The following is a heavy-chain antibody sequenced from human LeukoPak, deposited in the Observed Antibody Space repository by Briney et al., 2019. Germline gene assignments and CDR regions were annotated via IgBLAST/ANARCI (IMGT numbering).Heavy chain of an antibody. J-gene: IGHJ5*02. CDR1: GYTFTSYD. CDR3: ATRDCSSTSCYLLGFDP. D-gene: IGHD2-2*01. CDR2: MNPNSGNT. Sequence: GASVKVSRKASGYTFTSYDINWVRQATGQGLEWMGWMNPNSGNTGYAQKFQGRVTMTRNTSISTAYMELSSLRSEDTAVYYCATRDCSSTSCYLLGFDPWGQGTLVTVSS. V-gene: IGHV1-8*01.